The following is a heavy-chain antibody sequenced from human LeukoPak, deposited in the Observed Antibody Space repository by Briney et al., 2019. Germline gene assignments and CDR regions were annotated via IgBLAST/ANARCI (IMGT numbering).Heavy chain of an antibody. CDR3: ARHFCSGDNCYYFDY. CDR1: RGSISSYY. Sequence: SETLSLTCTVSRGSISSYYWSWIRQPPGKGLEWIGYIYYSGNTNYNPSLMSRVTISVDTSRNQFSLNLSSVTAADTAIYYCARHFCSGDNCYYFDYWGRGTLVTVSS. CDR2: IYYSGNT. J-gene: IGHJ4*02. V-gene: IGHV4-59*01. D-gene: IGHD2-15*01.